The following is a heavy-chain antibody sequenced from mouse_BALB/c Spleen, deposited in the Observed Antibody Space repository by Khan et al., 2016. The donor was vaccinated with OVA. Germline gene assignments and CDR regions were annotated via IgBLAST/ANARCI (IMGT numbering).Heavy chain of an antibody. CDR1: GLSLTGSG. V-gene: IGHV2-6-7*01. D-gene: IGHD1-3*01. CDR2: IWGDGST. J-gene: IGHJ4*01. CDR3: ARADFDNCGRAMGY. Sequence: QVQLKQSGPGLVAPSQSLSITCTVSGLSLTGSGVNWVRQPPGKGLEWLGMIWGDGSTDFNSPLKSRLSISKDNSKSQAFLQMNSLQTDDAARYFCARADFDNCGRAMGYWGQGTSVTVSS.